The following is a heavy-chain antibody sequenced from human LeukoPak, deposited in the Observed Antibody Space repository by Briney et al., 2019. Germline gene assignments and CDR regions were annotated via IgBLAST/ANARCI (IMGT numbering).Heavy chain of an antibody. V-gene: IGHV1-18*01. CDR3: ATVRPYSGSYYEGYYFDD. CDR1: GYTFTSYD. CDR2: ISTYNGNT. D-gene: IGHD1-26*01. J-gene: IGHJ4*02. Sequence: ASVKVSCKASGYTFTSYDISWVRQAPGQGLEWMGWISTYNGNTNYAQKLQGRVTLTTDTSTSTAYMELTSLRSDDTAVYYCATVRPYSGSYYEGYYFDDWGQGTLVIVSS.